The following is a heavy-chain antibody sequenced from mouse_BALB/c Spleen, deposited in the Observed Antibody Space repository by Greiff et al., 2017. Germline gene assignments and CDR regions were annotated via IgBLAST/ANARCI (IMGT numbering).Heavy chain of an antibody. CDR3: ARAPFYGSSLWFAY. J-gene: IGHJ3*01. CDR1: GDSITSGY. V-gene: IGHV3-8*02. Sequence: EVQLVESGPSLVKPSQTLSLTCSVTGDSITSGYWNWIRKFPGNKLEYIGYISYSGSTYYNPSHKSRISITRDTSKYQYYLQLNSVTTEDTATYVCARAPFYGSSLWFAYWGQGTLVTVSA. CDR2: ISYSGST. D-gene: IGHD1-1*01.